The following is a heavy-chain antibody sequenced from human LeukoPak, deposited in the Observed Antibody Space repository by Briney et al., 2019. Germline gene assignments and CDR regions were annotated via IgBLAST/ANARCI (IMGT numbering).Heavy chain of an antibody. Sequence: GGSLRLSCAASGLTFSSYAMSWVRQAPGKGLEWVSAISGSGGSTYYADSVKGRFTISRDNSKNTVYLQMNTLRGDDTAVYYCAKAIVVVTAPFDYWGQGTLVTVSS. J-gene: IGHJ4*02. D-gene: IGHD2-15*01. V-gene: IGHV3-23*01. CDR2: ISGSGGST. CDR1: GLTFSSYA. CDR3: AKAIVVVTAPFDY.